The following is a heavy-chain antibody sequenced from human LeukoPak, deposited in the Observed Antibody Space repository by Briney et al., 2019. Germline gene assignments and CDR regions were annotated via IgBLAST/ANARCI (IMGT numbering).Heavy chain of an antibody. Sequence: SETLSLTCTVSGGSISSYYWSWIRQLPGKGLEWIGYIYYSGSTNYNPSLKSRVTISVDTSKNQFSLKLSSVTAADTAVYYCARRAPYSYEWSTLDYWGQGTLVTVSS. CDR1: GGSISSYY. CDR3: ARRAPYSYEWSTLDY. D-gene: IGHD5-18*01. CDR2: IYYSGST. V-gene: IGHV4-59*08. J-gene: IGHJ4*02.